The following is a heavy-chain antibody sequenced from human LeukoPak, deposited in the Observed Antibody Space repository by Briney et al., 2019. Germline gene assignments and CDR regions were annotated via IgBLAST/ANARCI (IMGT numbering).Heavy chain of an antibody. Sequence: GESLKISCKGSGYSFTRYWIGWVRQMPGKGLEWMGIIYPGDSDTRYSPSFQGQVTISADKSISTAYLQWSSLKASDTAMYYCARLPYYYGSGSFSYYFDYWGQGTLVTVSS. CDR3: ARLPYYYGSGSFSYYFDY. D-gene: IGHD3-10*01. CDR1: GYSFTRYW. V-gene: IGHV5-51*01. CDR2: IYPGDSDT. J-gene: IGHJ4*02.